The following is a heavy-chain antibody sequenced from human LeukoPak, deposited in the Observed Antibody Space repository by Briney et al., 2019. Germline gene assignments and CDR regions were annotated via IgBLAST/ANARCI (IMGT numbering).Heavy chain of an antibody. Sequence: SETLSLTCTVSGGSISSYYWSWIRQPPGKGLEWIGYIYYSGSTNYNPSLKSRVTISVDTSKNQFSLKLSSVTAADTAVYYCARHIWTKVPAATPGWFDPWGQGTLVTVSS. CDR1: GGSISSYY. V-gene: IGHV4-59*08. CDR2: IYYSGST. J-gene: IGHJ5*02. CDR3: ARHIWTKVPAATPGWFDP. D-gene: IGHD2-2*01.